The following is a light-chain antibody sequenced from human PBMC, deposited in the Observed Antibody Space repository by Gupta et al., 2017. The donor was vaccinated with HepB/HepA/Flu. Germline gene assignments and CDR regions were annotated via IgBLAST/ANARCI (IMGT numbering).Light chain of an antibody. J-gene: IGLJ1*01. CDR1: SFNIGNNA. Sequence: QSVLTQPPSGSGTPGQRVPIPCSGSSFNIGNNAENWYQQRPGTAPPLLIDRNNQRPSGVPERFAGANSCTCDVLSISALHSEDDADDDGAAWHDSMNGKYGVGTGTKV. V-gene: IGLV1-44*01. CDR3: AAWHDSMNGKYG. CDR2: RNN.